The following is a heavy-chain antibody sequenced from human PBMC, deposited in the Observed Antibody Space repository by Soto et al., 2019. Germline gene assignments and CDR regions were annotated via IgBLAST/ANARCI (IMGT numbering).Heavy chain of an antibody. D-gene: IGHD1-26*01. V-gene: IGHV1-58*01. Sequence: QMQLVQSGPEVKKPGTSVKVSCKASGFTFTSSAVQWVRQARGQRLEWIGWIVVGSGNTNYAQKFQERVTITRDMSTSTAYMELSSLRSEDTAVYYCAADPIIVGATTLDSRGQGTLVTVST. CDR3: AADPIIVGATTLDS. CDR1: GFTFTSSA. J-gene: IGHJ4*02. CDR2: IVVGSGNT.